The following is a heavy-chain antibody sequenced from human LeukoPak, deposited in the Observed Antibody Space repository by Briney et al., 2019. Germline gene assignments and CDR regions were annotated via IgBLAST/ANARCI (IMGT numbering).Heavy chain of an antibody. CDR1: GFTFNNYG. CDR3: ARDFFLDHYAFDI. CDR2: IKQDGSEK. J-gene: IGHJ3*02. V-gene: IGHV3-7*01. Sequence: GGSLRLSCAASGFTFNNYGMSWVRQAPGKGLEWVANIKQDGSEKYYVDSVKGRFTISRDNAKNSLYLQMNSLRAEDTAVYYCARDFFLDHYAFDIWGQGTMVTVSS. D-gene: IGHD3/OR15-3a*01.